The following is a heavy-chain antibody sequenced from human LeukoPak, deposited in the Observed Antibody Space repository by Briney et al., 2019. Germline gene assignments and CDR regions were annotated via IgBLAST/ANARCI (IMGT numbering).Heavy chain of an antibody. CDR1: GYTFTAHY. J-gene: IGHJ3*01. D-gene: IGHD2-2*01. V-gene: IGHV1-2*02. CDR2: MNPTSGDT. CDR3: ARVRVGYCSSTSCYFAGFDF. Sequence: ASMKVSCKTSGYTFTAHYIHWIRQAPGQGLEWMGWMNPTSGDTNYAQKFQGRVTLTRDKTARTAYMELTRLKSDDTAVYHCARVRVGYCSSTSCYFAGFDFWGQGTMVTVSS.